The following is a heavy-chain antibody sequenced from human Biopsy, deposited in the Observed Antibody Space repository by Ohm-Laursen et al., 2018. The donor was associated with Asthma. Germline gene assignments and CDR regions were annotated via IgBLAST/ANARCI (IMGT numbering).Heavy chain of an antibody. Sequence: SLRPSCAASGFPFSNYVMSWVRQAPGKGLEWVSSITGSGGFTYYADSVNGRFTVSRDDSKNTLYLQMNSLRPDDTAVYYCARDVMEWYLPAFDFWGQGTLVTVSS. CDR2: ITGSGGFT. CDR1: GFPFSNYV. D-gene: IGHD3-3*01. V-gene: IGHV3-23*01. J-gene: IGHJ4*02. CDR3: ARDVMEWYLPAFDF.